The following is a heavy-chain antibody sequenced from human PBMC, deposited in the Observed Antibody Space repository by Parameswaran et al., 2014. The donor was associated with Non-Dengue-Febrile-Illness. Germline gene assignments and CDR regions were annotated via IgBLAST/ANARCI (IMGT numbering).Heavy chain of an antibody. Sequence: VRQAPGKGLEWIGYVYDTGSTDYNPSLKSRVTISLDTSKNQFSLRLTSVTAADSAVYFCARGLFVDIKMVRGLLTYYDGFDFWGQGTLVTVSS. D-gene: IGHD3-10*01. CDR2: VYDTGST. CDR3: ARGLFVDIKMVRGLLTYYDGFDF. J-gene: IGHJ3*01. V-gene: IGHV4-59*01.